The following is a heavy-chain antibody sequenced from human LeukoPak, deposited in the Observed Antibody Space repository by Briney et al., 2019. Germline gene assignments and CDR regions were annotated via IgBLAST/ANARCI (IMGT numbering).Heavy chain of an antibody. D-gene: IGHD6-6*01. CDR2: IYYSGST. Sequence: SETLSLTCTVSGGSISSYYWSWIRQPPGKGLEWIGSIYYSGSTYYNPSLKSRVTISVDTSKNQFSLKLSSVTAADTAVYYCARWAARGNYYYMDVWGKGTTVTVSS. CDR1: GGSISSYY. CDR3: ARWAARGNYYYMDV. V-gene: IGHV4-39*07. J-gene: IGHJ6*03.